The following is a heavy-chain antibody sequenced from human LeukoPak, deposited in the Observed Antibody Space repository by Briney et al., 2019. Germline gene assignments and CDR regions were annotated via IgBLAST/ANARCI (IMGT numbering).Heavy chain of an antibody. CDR1: GFTFSSYG. CDR3: AKDHPYYDSSGYYYVDYFDY. D-gene: IGHD3-22*01. V-gene: IGHV3-23*01. J-gene: IGHJ4*02. CDR2: ISGSGGST. Sequence: GGSLRLSCAASGFTFSSYGMSWVRQAPGKGLEWVSAISGSGGSTYYADSVKGRFTISRDNSKNTLYLQMNSLRAEDTAVYYCAKDHPYYDSSGYYYVDYFDYWGQGTLVTVSS.